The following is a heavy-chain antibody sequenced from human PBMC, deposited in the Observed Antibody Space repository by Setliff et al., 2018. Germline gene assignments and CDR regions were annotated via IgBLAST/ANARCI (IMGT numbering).Heavy chain of an antibody. Sequence: GASVKVSCKASGYTFTGYYMHWVRQAPGQGLEWMGIINPSGGSTSYAQKFQGRVTMTRDTSTSTVYMELSSLRSGDTAVYYCARDEGSGWYVGYWGQGTLVTVSS. V-gene: IGHV1-46*01. J-gene: IGHJ4*02. D-gene: IGHD6-19*01. CDR1: GYTFTGYY. CDR2: INPSGGST. CDR3: ARDEGSGWYVGY.